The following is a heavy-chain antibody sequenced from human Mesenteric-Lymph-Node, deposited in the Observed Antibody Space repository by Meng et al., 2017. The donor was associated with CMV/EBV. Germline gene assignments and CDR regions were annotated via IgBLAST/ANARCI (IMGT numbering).Heavy chain of an antibody. CDR1: GGAVSSCY. D-gene: IGHD3-10*01. CDR2: SNDCVST. V-gene: IGHV4-34*01. J-gene: IGHJ5*01. Sequence: VQLQLWGAGPLKRTPSRSLTLACHGGAVSSCYWNWISRRTGQALEWIGESNDCVSTNDSPYFKTPLTIPVDTSKDQSSMKLTSVTAAETAVYYCEQCVGSGSSNWFDYWGQGTLVTVSS. CDR3: EQCVGSGSSNWFDY.